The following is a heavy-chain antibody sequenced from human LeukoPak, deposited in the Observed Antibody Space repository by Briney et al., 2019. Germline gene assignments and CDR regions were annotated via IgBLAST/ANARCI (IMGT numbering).Heavy chain of an antibody. V-gene: IGHV1-8*03. Sequence: ASVKVSCKASGYTFTGYYMHWVRQAPGQGLEWMGWINPNSGNTGYAQKFQGRVTITRNTSISTAYMELSSLRSEDTAVYYCARGGYYDFWSGYYYDAFDIWGQGTMVTVSS. CDR2: INPNSGNT. J-gene: IGHJ3*02. D-gene: IGHD3-3*01. CDR1: GYTFTGYY. CDR3: ARGGYYDFWSGYYYDAFDI.